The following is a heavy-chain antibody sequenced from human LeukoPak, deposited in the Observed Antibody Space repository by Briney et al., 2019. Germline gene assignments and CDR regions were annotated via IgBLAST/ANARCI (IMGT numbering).Heavy chain of an antibody. J-gene: IGHJ4*02. Sequence: GGSLGLSCAASGFTFTTFWMNWVRQAPGKGLEWVAKIKQDGSEKYYVDSVEGRFTISRDNAKKSLYLQMNSLRPEDTAVYYCARGAYSYGFWGQGTLVTVSS. CDR3: ARGAYSYGF. CDR1: GFTFTTFW. D-gene: IGHD5-18*01. CDR2: IKQDGSEK. V-gene: IGHV3-7*05.